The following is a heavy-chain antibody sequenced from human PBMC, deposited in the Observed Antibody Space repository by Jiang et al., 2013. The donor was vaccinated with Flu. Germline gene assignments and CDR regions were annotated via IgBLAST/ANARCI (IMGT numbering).Heavy chain of an antibody. CDR2: INPNSGGT. J-gene: IGHJ3*02. CDR1: GYTFTGYY. CDR3: ARDPLPYYYDSSDRPVGAFDI. D-gene: IGHD3-22*01. V-gene: IGHV1-2*02. Sequence: SCKASGYTFTGYYMHWVRQAPGQGLEWMGWINPNSGGTNYAQKFQGRVTMTRDTSTSTVYMELSSLRSEDTAVYYCARDPLPYYYDSSDRPVGAFDIWGQGTMVTISS.